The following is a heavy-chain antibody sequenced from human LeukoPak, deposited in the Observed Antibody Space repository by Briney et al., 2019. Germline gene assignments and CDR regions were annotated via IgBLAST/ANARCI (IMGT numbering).Heavy chain of an antibody. J-gene: IGHJ6*03. CDR2: IIPIFGTA. V-gene: IGHV1-69*05. Sequence: SVKVSCKASEGTFSSYAISWVRQAPGQGLEWMGRIIPIFGTANYAQKFQGRVTITTDESTSTAYMELSSLRSEDTAVYYCARDRCSSTSCYANDDYYYYMDVWGKGTTVTVSS. D-gene: IGHD2-2*01. CDR3: ARDRCSSTSCYANDDYYYYMDV. CDR1: EGTFSSYA.